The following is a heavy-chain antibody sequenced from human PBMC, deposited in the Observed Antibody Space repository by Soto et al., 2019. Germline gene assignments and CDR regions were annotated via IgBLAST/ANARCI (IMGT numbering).Heavy chain of an antibody. CDR2: IYYTGST. D-gene: IGHD6-6*01. J-gene: IGHJ4*02. CDR3: ARDRSNSPDFFDY. Sequence: SETLSLTCSVSGGSISSEDYYWSWIRQPPGKGLEWIGYIYYTGSTRYNPSLRSRLTISLDTSKNQFSLQLNSVSAADTAVYYCARDRSNSPDFFDYWGQGALFTVSS. V-gene: IGHV4-30-4*01. CDR1: GGSISSEDYY.